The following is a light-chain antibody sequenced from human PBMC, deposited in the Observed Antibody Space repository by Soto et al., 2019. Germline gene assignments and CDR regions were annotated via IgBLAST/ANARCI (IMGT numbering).Light chain of an antibody. V-gene: IGLV2-14*01. CDR1: RSDIGDYNY. CDR3: SSLTNSNTLL. CDR2: EVN. Sequence: QSVLTQPASVSGSPGQSVTISCTGTRSDIGDYNYVSWYQQHPGEVPKLLIYEVNKRPSGVSNRFSGSKSANSASLTISGLQAEDEADYYCSSLTNSNTLLFGGGTKSPS. J-gene: IGLJ3*02.